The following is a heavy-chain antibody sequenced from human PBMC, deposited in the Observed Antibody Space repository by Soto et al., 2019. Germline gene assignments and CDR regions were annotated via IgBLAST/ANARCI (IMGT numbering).Heavy chain of an antibody. CDR1: GGSISSGDYY. D-gene: IGHD5-18*01. CDR2: IYSSGST. V-gene: IGHV4-61*08. J-gene: IGHJ4*02. Sequence: SETLSLTCSVSGGSISSGDYYWNWIRQSPGKGLEWIGYIYSSGSTHYNPSLQNRVTISIDTSKNQVSLKVNSVTAADTAVYYCARDHPHSYGVYYFDYWGQGTPVTVSS. CDR3: ARDHPHSYGVYYFDY.